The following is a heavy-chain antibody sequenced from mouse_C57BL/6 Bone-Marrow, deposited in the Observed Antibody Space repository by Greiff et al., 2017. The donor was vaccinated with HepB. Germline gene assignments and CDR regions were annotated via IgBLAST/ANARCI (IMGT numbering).Heavy chain of an antibody. J-gene: IGHJ4*01. CDR1: GFTFSSYA. D-gene: IGHD2-1*01. V-gene: IGHV5-9-1*02. Sequence: EVQVVESGEGLVKPGGSLKLSCAASGFTFSSYAMSWVRQTPEKRLEWVAYISSGGDYIYYADTVKGRFTISRANARNTLYLQMSSLTSEDTAMYYCTRELRYPYGNEMDYWGQGTSVTVSS. CDR3: TRELRYPYGNEMDY. CDR2: ISSGGDYI.